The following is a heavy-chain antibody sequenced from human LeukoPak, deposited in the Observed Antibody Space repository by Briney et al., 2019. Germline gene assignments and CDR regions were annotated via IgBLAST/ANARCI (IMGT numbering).Heavy chain of an antibody. D-gene: IGHD2-2*01. CDR3: ASTSWGVPAAKGAFDI. V-gene: IGHV3-21*01. CDR1: GFTFSSYS. Sequence: SGGSLRLSCAASGFTFSSYSMNWVRQAPGKGLEWVSSISSSSSYIYYADSVKGRFAISRDNDKNSLYLQMNSLRAEDTAVYYCASTSWGVPAAKGAFDIWGQGTMVTVSS. CDR2: ISSSSSYI. J-gene: IGHJ3*02.